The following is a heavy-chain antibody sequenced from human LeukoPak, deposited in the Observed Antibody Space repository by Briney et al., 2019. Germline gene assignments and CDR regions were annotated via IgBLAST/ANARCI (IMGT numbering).Heavy chain of an antibody. J-gene: IGHJ5*02. V-gene: IGHV4-4*07. CDR3: ARFTPQGYGWGGYNRFDP. CDR1: GGSISSYY. D-gene: IGHD3-16*01. CDR2: IYTSGST. Sequence: SETLSLTCTVSGGSISSYYWSWIRQPAGKGLEWIGRIYTSGSTNYNPSLKSRVTMSVDTSKNQFSLNLTSVTAADTAVYYCARFTPQGYGWGGYNRFDPWGQGTLVTVSS.